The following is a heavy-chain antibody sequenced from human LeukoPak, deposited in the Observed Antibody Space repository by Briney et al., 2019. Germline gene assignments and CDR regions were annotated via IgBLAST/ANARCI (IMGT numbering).Heavy chain of an antibody. J-gene: IGHJ5*02. CDR2: INHSGST. CDR1: GGSFSGYY. V-gene: IGHV4-34*01. CDR3: ARRGWPPGWFDP. D-gene: IGHD1-26*01. Sequence: SETLSLTCAVYGGSFSGYYWSWLRQPPGKGLEWIGEINHSGSTNYNPSLKSRVTISVDTSKNQFSLKLSSVTAADTAVYYCARRGWPPGWFDPWGQGTLVTVSS.